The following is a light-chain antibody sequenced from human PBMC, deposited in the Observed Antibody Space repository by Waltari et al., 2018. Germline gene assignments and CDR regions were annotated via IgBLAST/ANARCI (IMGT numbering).Light chain of an antibody. Sequence: EIVLPQSPGTLSFSPGERATVTCRASQSVSSSYLAWYQQKPGQAPRLLIYGASSRATGISDRFSGSGSGTDFTLTISRLEPEDFAVFYCQQYGSSPCTFGQGTKLEIK. CDR1: QSVSSSY. V-gene: IGKV3-20*01. J-gene: IGKJ2*02. CDR3: QQYGSSPCT. CDR2: GAS.